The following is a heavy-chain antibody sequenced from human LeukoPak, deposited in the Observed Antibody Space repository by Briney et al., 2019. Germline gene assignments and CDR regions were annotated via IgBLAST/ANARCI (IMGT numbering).Heavy chain of an antibody. J-gene: IGHJ6*02. CDR2: IYYGGNT. CDR1: GDSISTYY. V-gene: IGHV4-59*01. D-gene: IGHD3-9*01. CDR3: ARDNDISRGFYYAMDV. Sequence: PTETLSLTCTVSGDSISTYYWSWVRQPPGKGLDWIGYIYYGGNTNYNPSLKSRVTISVDTSKNQFSLKLSSVTAVDTAVYYCARDNDISRGFYYAMDVWGQGTTVIVSS.